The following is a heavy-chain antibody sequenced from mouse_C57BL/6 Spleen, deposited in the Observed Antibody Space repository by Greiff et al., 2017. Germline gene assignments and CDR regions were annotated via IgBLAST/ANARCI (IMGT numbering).Heavy chain of an antibody. J-gene: IGHJ4*01. CDR2: ISYDGSN. CDR1: GYSITSGYY. D-gene: IGHD1-1*01. V-gene: IGHV3-6*01. Sequence: EVKLMESGPGLVKPSQSLSLTCSVTGYSITSGYYWNWIRQFPGNKLEWMGYISYDGSNNYNPSLKNRISITRDTSKNQFFLKLNSVTTEDTATYYCARDGTTVVAKAMDDWGQGTSVTVSS. CDR3: ARDGTTVVAKAMDD.